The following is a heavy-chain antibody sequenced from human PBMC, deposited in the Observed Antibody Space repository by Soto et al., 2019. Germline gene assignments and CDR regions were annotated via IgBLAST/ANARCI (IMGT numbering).Heavy chain of an antibody. CDR2: ISYDGSNK. Sequence: QVQLVESGGGVVQPGRSLRLSCAASGFTFSSYGMHWVRQAPGKGLEWVAVISYDGSNKYYADSVKGRFTISRDNSKNTLYLQMNSLRAEDTAVYYCAKGVATILLAYYSDYWGQGTLVTVSS. V-gene: IGHV3-30*18. D-gene: IGHD5-12*01. CDR3: AKGVATILLAYYSDY. J-gene: IGHJ4*02. CDR1: GFTFSSYG.